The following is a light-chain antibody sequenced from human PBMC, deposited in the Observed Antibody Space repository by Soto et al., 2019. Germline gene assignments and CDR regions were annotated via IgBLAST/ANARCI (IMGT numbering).Light chain of an antibody. CDR3: QQYGGSPIT. CDR2: GAS. Sequence: EVGLTQSPGTLSLSQGERATLSCRASQSVSSSSLAWYQQKPGQAPRLLIYGASNRATGIPDRFSGSGSGTDFTLTINRLEPEDFAVYCCQQYGGSPITFGQGTKVDIK. J-gene: IGKJ1*01. CDR1: QSVSSSS. V-gene: IGKV3-20*01.